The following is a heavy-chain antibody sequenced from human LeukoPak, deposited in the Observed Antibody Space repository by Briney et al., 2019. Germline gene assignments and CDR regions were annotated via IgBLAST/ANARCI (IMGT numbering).Heavy chain of an antibody. Sequence: PSETLSLTCTVSGGSISGYYWSWIRQPPGKGLEWIGYIYYSGSTNYNPSLKIRVTISVDTSKKQFSLKLSSVTAADTAVYYCARVPYYYDRSGYYLGYYFDYWGQGTLATVSS. CDR2: IYYSGST. CDR3: ARVPYYYDRSGYYLGYYFDY. V-gene: IGHV4-59*12. D-gene: IGHD3-22*01. J-gene: IGHJ4*02. CDR1: GGSISGYY.